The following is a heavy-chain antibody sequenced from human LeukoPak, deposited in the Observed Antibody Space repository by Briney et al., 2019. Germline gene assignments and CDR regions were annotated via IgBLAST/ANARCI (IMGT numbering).Heavy chain of an antibody. CDR3: ARRKRAAANFDY. J-gene: IGHJ4*02. Sequence: PSETLSLTCTVSGGSISSSSYYWGWIRQPPGKGLEWIGSIYYSGSTYYNPSLKSRVTISVDTSKIQFSLKLSSVTAADTAVYYCARRKRAAANFDYWGQGTLVTVSS. CDR2: IYYSGST. D-gene: IGHD6-13*01. CDR1: GGSISSSSYY. V-gene: IGHV4-39*01.